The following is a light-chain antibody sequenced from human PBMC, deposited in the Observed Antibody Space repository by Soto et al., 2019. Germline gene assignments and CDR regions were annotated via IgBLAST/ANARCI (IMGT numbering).Light chain of an antibody. CDR2: DAS. J-gene: IGKJ1*01. V-gene: IGKV1-5*01. CDR1: QSISSW. Sequence: DIQMTQSPSTLSASVGARVTITCRASQSISSWLAWYQQKPGKAPKLLIYDASSLESGVPSRFSGSGSGTEFTLNISSVQPDDFATYYCQQYNSYPRTFGQGTKVEIK. CDR3: QQYNSYPRT.